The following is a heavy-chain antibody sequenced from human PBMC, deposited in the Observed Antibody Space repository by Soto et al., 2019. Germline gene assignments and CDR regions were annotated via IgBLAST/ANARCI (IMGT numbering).Heavy chain of an antibody. CDR2: ISYDGSNK. CDR1: GFTFSSYA. J-gene: IGHJ6*04. V-gene: IGHV3-30-3*01. Sequence: QVQLVESGGGVVQPGRSLRLSCAASGFTFSSYAMHWDRQAPGKGLEWVAVISYDGSNKYYADSVKGRFTISRDNSKNTLYLQMNSLRAEDTAVYYCARDFPVLWFGELFGGMDVWGEGTTVTVSS. CDR3: ARDFPVLWFGELFGGMDV. D-gene: IGHD3-10*01.